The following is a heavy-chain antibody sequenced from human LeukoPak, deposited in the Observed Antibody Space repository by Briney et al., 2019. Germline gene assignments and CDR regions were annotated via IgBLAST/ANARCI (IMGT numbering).Heavy chain of an antibody. Sequence: GGSLRLSCAASGFTFSSYGMHWVRQAPGKGLEWVAFIRYDGSNKYYADSVKSRFTISRDNSKNTLYLQMNSLRAEDTAVYYCAKDLFQRAVGWFDPWGQGTLVTVSS. CDR2: IRYDGSNK. J-gene: IGHJ5*02. CDR1: GFTFSSYG. CDR3: AKDLFQRAVGWFDP. V-gene: IGHV3-30*02. D-gene: IGHD1-1*01.